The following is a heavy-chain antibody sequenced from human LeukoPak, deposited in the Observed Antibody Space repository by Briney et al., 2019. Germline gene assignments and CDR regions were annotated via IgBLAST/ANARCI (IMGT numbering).Heavy chain of an antibody. CDR1: GGSISSGGYY. D-gene: IGHD6-13*01. CDR3: ARGYTEGYSSSWYFSFDY. CDR2: IYYSGST. V-gene: IGHV4-31*03. Sequence: PSQTLSLTCTVSGGSISSGGYYCSWIRQHPGKGLEWIGYIYYSGSTYYNPSLKSRVTISVDTSKNQFSLKLSSVTAADTAVYYCARGYTEGYSSSWYFSFDYWGQGTLVTVSS. J-gene: IGHJ4*02.